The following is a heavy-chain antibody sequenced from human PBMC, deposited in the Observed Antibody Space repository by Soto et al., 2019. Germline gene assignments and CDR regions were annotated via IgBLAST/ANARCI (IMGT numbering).Heavy chain of an antibody. J-gene: IGHJ4*02. D-gene: IGHD3-22*01. Sequence: QVTLKESGPVLVKPTETLTLTCTVSGFSLSNPRMGVTWIRQPPGKALEWLAHIFSNDEKSYSTSLKSRLTISRDTSKSQVVLTMTNMDPVDTATYYCARIQRISMIVVSKPYFDYWGQGTLVTVS. CDR2: IFSNDEK. CDR3: ARIQRISMIVVSKPYFDY. CDR1: GFSLSNPRMG. V-gene: IGHV2-26*01.